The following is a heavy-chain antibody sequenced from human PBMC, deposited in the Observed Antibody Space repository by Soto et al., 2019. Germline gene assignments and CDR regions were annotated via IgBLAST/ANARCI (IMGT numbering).Heavy chain of an antibody. Sequence: GGSLRLSCAASGFTFSSYAMSWVRQAPGKGLEWVSAISGSGGSTYYADSVKGRFTISRDNSKNTLYLQMNSLRAEDTAVYYCAKGAHIVLMVYAMDLFDYWGQGTLVTVSS. CDR1: GFTFSSYA. D-gene: IGHD2-8*01. V-gene: IGHV3-23*01. J-gene: IGHJ4*02. CDR2: ISGSGGST. CDR3: AKGAHIVLMVYAMDLFDY.